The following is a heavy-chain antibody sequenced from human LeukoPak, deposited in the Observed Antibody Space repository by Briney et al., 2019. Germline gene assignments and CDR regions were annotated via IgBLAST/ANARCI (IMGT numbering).Heavy chain of an antibody. D-gene: IGHD3-10*01. CDR2: INHSGST. V-gene: IGHV4-34*01. CDR3: ARFITMVRGALDY. CDR1: GGSFSGYY. Sequence: PSETLSLTCAVHGGSFSGYYWSWIRQPPGKGLEWIGEINHSGSTNYNPSLKSRVTISVDTSKNQFSLKLSSVTAADTAVYYCARFITMVRGALDYWGQGTLVTVSS. J-gene: IGHJ4*02.